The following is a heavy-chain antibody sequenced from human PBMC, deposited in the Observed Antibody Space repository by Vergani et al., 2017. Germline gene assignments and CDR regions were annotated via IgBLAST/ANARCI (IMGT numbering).Heavy chain of an antibody. V-gene: IGHV4-59*01. D-gene: IGHD2-2*01. CDR2: IYYSGST. Sequence: QVQLQESGPGLVKPSETLSLTCTVSGGSISSYYWSWIRQPPGKGLEWIGYIYYSGSTNYNPSLKSRVTISVDTSKNQFSLKLSSVTAADTAVYYCARAKRYCSSTSCQYYYYYYYMDVWGKGTTVTVSS. CDR1: GGSISSYY. J-gene: IGHJ6*03. CDR3: ARAKRYCSSTSCQYYYYYYYMDV.